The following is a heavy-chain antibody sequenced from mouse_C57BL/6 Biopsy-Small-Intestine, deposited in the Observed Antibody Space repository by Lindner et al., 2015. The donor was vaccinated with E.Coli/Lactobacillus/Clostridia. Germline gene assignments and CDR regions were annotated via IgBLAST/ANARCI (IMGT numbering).Heavy chain of an antibody. CDR2: INPNYGTA. Sequence: VQLQESGPELVKPGASVKISCKASGYSFTDFNMNWVKQSNGKSLEWIGVINPNYGTANYNQKFKDKATLTVDQSSSAAYMQLNSLTSEDSAVYYCAREGYYRFAFWGQGTLVTVSA. V-gene: IGHV1-39*01. CDR1: GYSFTDFN. CDR3: AREGYYRFAF. J-gene: IGHJ3*01. D-gene: IGHD2-3*01.